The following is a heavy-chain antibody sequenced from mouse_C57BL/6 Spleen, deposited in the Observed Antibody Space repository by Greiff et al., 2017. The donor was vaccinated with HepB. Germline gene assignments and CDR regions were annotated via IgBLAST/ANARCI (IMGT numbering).Heavy chain of an antibody. Sequence: DVQLQESGPGLVKPSQSLSLTCSVTGYSITSGYYWNWIRQFPGNKLEWMGYISYDGSNNYNPSLKNRISITRDTSKNQFFLKLNSVTTEDTATYYGASYYDYDGGYAMDYWGQGTSVTVSS. D-gene: IGHD2-4*01. V-gene: IGHV3-6*01. CDR2: ISYDGSN. CDR1: GYSITSGYY. J-gene: IGHJ4*01. CDR3: ASYYDYDGGYAMDY.